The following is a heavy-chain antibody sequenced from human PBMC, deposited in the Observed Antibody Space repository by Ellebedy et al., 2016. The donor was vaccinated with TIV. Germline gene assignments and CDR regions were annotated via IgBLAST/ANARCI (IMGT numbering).Heavy chain of an antibody. V-gene: IGHV3-7*04. CDR3: ARAPSKGWLVPYYFDY. D-gene: IGHD5-12*01. Sequence: GGSLRLXXAASGFTFSSYWMSWVRQAPGKGLEWVANIKQDGSEKYYVDSVKGRFTISRDNAKNSLYLQMNSLRAEDTAVYYCARAPSKGWLVPYYFDYWGQGTLVTVSS. CDR1: GFTFSSYW. CDR2: IKQDGSEK. J-gene: IGHJ4*02.